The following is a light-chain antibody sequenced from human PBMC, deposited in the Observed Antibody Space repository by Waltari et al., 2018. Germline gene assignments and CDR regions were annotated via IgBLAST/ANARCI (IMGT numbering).Light chain of an antibody. Sequence: IQMTQSPSSLSASVGHRVTITCRASQRISNHLNCYHQKPGKAPKLRSYAASSLQSGVPSRFRGSSSGTDFTLTISSLQLEDAATYYCQESYSLSWTFGQGTKVEIK. CDR1: QRISNH. CDR3: QESYSLSWT. V-gene: IGKV1-39*01. J-gene: IGKJ1*01. CDR2: AAS.